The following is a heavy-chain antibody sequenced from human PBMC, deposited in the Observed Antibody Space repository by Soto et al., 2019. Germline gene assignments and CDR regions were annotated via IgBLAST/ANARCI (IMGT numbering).Heavy chain of an antibody. D-gene: IGHD1-7*01. CDR2: ISTTGNT. Sequence: SETLSLTCTVSGDTITSFSWNWIRQSAGKGLEWIGRISTTGNTHYNPSLESRATMSLDTSKNQFSPKLTSVTAADTAVYYCEGESGENWSYEAYWGQGTLVTVSS. CDR1: GDTITSFS. J-gene: IGHJ4*02. V-gene: IGHV4-4*07. CDR3: EGESGENWSYEAY.